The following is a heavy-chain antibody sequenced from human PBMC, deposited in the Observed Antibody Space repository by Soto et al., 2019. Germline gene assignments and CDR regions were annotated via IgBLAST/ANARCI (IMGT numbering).Heavy chain of an antibody. V-gene: IGHV3-48*01. CDR3: ARRTNDFWSAKGWFDP. Sequence: PGGSLRLSCAASGFTFSSYSMNWVRQAPGKGLEWVSYISSSSSTIYYADSVKGRFTISRDNAKNSLYLQMNSLRAEDTAVYYCARRTNDFWSAKGWFDPWGQGTLVTVSS. CDR1: GFTFSSYS. D-gene: IGHD3-3*01. CDR2: ISSSSSTI. J-gene: IGHJ5*02.